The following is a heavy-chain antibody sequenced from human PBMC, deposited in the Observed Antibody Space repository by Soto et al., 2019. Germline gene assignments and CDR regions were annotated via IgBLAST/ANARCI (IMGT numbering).Heavy chain of an antibody. CDR1: GFTFSSYA. D-gene: IGHD5-18*01. CDR2: ISYDGSNK. J-gene: IGHJ5*02. Sequence: QVQLVESGGGVVQPGRSLRLSCAASGFTFSSYAMHWVRQAPGKGLEWVAVISYDGSNKYYADSVKGRFTISRDNSKNTPYLQMNSLRAEDTAVYYCARDQGLWIHPEGWWFDPWGQGTLVTVSS. CDR3: ARDQGLWIHPEGWWFDP. V-gene: IGHV3-30-3*01.